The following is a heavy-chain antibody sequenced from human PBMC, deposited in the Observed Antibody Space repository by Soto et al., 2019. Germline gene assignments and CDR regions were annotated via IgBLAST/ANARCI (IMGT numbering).Heavy chain of an antibody. J-gene: IGHJ3*02. D-gene: IGHD3-22*01. CDR2: IYSSGST. CDR3: ARQSYYDTTPTAFDI. V-gene: IGHV4-4*07. CDR1: GGSISSYY. Sequence: SETLSLSCTVSGGSISSYYWSWIRQPAGKGLEWIGRIYSSGSTNYNPSLKSRVTMSVDTSKNQFSLKLSSVTAADTAIYFCARQSYYDTTPTAFDIWGQGTMVTVSS.